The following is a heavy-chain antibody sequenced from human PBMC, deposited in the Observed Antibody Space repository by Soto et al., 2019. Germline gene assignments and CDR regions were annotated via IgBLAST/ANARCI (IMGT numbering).Heavy chain of an antibody. D-gene: IGHD1-1*01. CDR2: IKAKIGGETT. J-gene: IGHJ4*02. V-gene: IGHV3-15*01. Sequence: EVYLVESGGDLVEPGGSLRLSCEASRFMFSSAWMSWVRQAPGKGLEWVGRIKAKIGGETTDYAEFVQGRFIISRDDSKNTVFLEMNNLKTEDTAVYFCVEGWNDFWGQGTLVTVSS. CDR1: RFMFSSAW. CDR3: VEGWNDF.